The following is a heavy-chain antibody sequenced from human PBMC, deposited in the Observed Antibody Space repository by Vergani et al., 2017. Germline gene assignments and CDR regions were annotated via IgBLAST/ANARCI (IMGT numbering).Heavy chain of an antibody. CDR2: INPNSGGT. CDR1: GYTFTGYY. CDR3: AREGYCSSTSCFLNWFDP. D-gene: IGHD2-2*01. Sequence: QVQLVQSGAEVKKPGASVKVSCKASGYTFTGYYMHWVRQAPGQGLEWMGWINPNSGGTNYAQKFQGRVTMTRDTSISTAYMELSRPRSDDTAVYYCAREGYCSSTSCFLNWFDPWGQGTLVTVSS. V-gene: IGHV1-2*02. J-gene: IGHJ5*02.